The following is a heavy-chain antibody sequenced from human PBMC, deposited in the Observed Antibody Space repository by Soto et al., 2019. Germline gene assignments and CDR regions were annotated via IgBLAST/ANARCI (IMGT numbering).Heavy chain of an antibody. CDR2: IYDTGISGYTPST. CDR3: ARGEDAFFYYGLDV. J-gene: IGHJ6*02. V-gene: IGHV4-59*01. Sequence: PSETLSLTYTVSGGSITSSYWSWIRRPPGTGLEWIAYIYDTGISGYTPSTSYNPSLKSRVTMSVDTSKSQFSLKLTSVTAADTAVYYCARGEDAFFYYGLDVWGQGITVTVSS. CDR1: GGSITSSY.